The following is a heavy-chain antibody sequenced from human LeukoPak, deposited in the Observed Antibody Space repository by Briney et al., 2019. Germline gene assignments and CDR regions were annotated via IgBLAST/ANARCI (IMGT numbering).Heavy chain of an antibody. V-gene: IGHV3-30-3*01. D-gene: IGHD3-22*01. J-gene: IGHJ4*02. Sequence: GGSLRLSCAASGFTFSSYAMHWVRQAPGKGLEWVAVISDDGNSKYYADSVKDRLTISRDNSKNTLYLQMHSLRAEDTAVYYCARARGVGDYYDSSGSTDYWGQGTLVTVSS. CDR3: ARARGVGDYYDSSGSTDY. CDR1: GFTFSSYA. CDR2: ISDDGNSK.